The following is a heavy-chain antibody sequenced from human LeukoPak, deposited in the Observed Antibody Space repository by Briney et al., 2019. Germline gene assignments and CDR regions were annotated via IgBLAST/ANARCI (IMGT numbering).Heavy chain of an antibody. CDR3: ARASGSYYYFDY. J-gene: IGHJ4*02. V-gene: IGHV3-66*02. CDR2: IYSGGST. CDR1: GFTVSSNY. Sequence: GRSLRLSCAASGFTVSSNYMSWVRQAPGKGLEWVSVIYSGGSTYYADSVKGRFTISRDNSKNTLYLQMNSLRAEDTAVYYCARASGSYYYFDYWGQGTLVTVSS. D-gene: IGHD1-26*01.